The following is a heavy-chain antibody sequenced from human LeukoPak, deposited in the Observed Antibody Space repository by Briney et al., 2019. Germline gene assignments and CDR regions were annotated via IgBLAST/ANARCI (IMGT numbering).Heavy chain of an antibody. CDR1: GGSISSYY. CDR2: IYYSGST. D-gene: IGHD4-17*01. V-gene: IGHV4-59*08. Sequence: SETLSLTCTVSGGSISSYYWSWIRQPPGKGLEWIGYIYYSGSTNYNPSLKSRVTISVDTSKNQFSLKLSSVTAADTAVYYCARYSEDYGDKGPFDYWSQGTLVTVSS. J-gene: IGHJ4*02. CDR3: ARYSEDYGDKGPFDY.